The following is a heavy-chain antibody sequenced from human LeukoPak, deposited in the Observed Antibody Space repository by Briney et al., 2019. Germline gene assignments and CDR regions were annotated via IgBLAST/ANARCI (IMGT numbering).Heavy chain of an antibody. Sequence: GGSLRLSCAASGFTFSSYWMHWVRQPPGKGLVWVSRINSDESSTNYADSVKGRFTISRDNAKNTLYLQMNSLRAEDTAVYYCAKGGIAVAGTSYYYYMDVWGKGTTVTISS. J-gene: IGHJ6*03. D-gene: IGHD6-19*01. CDR3: AKGGIAVAGTSYYYYMDV. CDR2: INSDESST. V-gene: IGHV3-74*01. CDR1: GFTFSSYW.